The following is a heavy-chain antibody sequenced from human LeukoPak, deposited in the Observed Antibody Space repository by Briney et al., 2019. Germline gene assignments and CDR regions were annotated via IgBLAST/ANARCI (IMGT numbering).Heavy chain of an antibody. V-gene: IGHV3-21*01. D-gene: IGHD3-22*01. J-gene: IGHJ4*02. CDR2: ITSSSSYI. CDR3: ARDLRYFDSTGYYYFDY. Sequence: GGSLRLSCAAPGFIFSNFGMNWVRQAPGKGLEWVSSITSSSSYIYYADSVKGRFTISRDNAKNSLYLQMNSLRAKDTAVYYCARDLRYFDSTGYYYFDYWGQGTLVTVSP. CDR1: GFIFSNFG.